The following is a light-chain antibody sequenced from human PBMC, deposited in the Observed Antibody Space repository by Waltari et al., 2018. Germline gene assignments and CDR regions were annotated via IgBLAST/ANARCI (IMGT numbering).Light chain of an antibody. Sequence: ERVLTQSPDTLSVSPGERATLSCRASQRGGCNVAWYQQRPGQAPRLLIFGASIRASGIPARFSGSGSGTEFTFTISSLESEDFAVYYCLQYNNWPRTFGQGTKVEV. CDR1: QRGGCN. CDR2: GAS. CDR3: LQYNNWPRT. V-gene: IGKV3-15*01. J-gene: IGKJ1*01.